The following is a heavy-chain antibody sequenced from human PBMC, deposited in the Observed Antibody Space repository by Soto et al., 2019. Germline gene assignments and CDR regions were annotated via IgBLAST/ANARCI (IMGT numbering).Heavy chain of an antibody. J-gene: IGHJ4*02. CDR3: ARDLGYCSGGSCFDHPRAFDY. V-gene: IGHV3-33*01. CDR1: GFTFSSYG. D-gene: IGHD2-15*01. CDR2: IWYDGSNK. Sequence: QVQLVESGGGVVQPGRSLRLSCAASGFTFSSYGMHWVRQAPGKGLEWVAVIWYDGSNKYYADSVKGRFTISRDNSKTTLYLQMNSLRAEDTAVYDCARDLGYCSGGSCFDHPRAFDYWGQGTLVTVSS.